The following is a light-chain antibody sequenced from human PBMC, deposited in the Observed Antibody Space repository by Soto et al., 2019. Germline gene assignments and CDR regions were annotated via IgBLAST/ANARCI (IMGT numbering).Light chain of an antibody. CDR3: QQSYSNPLT. Sequence: DIQMTQSPSSLSASVGERVIITCRASETITRYLNWYQSKPGKAPRLLISAASSLQTGVPSRFSVNYSGTDFTLTISSLQPEDFATYYCQQSYSNPLTFGGGTKVDIK. CDR1: ETITRY. J-gene: IGKJ4*01. CDR2: AAS. V-gene: IGKV1-39*01.